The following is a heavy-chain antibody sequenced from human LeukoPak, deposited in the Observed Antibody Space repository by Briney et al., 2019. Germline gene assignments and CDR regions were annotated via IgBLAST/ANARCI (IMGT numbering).Heavy chain of an antibody. CDR2: ISYDGSNK. Sequence: GGSLRLSCAASGFTFNNYGMNWVRQAPGKGLEWVAVISYDGSNKYYADSVKGRFTISRDNSKNTLYLQMNSLRAEDTAVYYCARPYDYVWGSYRYYDAFDIWGQGTMVTVSS. V-gene: IGHV3-30*03. CDR3: ARPYDYVWGSYRYYDAFDI. CDR1: GFTFNNYG. D-gene: IGHD3-16*02. J-gene: IGHJ3*02.